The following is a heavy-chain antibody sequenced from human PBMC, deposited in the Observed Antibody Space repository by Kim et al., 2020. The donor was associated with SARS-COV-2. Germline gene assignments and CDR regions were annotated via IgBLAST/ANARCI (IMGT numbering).Heavy chain of an antibody. V-gene: IGHV6-1*01. Sequence: WYNDYAEYVKSRITINPDTSQNQFSLQLNSVTPEDTAVYYCARGVNFDYWGQGTLVTVSS. CDR2: WYN. D-gene: IGHD2-21*01. CDR3: ARGVNFDY. J-gene: IGHJ4*02.